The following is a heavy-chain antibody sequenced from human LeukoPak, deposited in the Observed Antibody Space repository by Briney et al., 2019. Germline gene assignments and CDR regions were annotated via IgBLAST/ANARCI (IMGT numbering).Heavy chain of an antibody. J-gene: IGHJ4*02. Sequence: SVKVSCTASGGTFSSYAISWVRQAPGQGLEWMGGIIPIFGTANYAQKFQGRVTITADESTSTAYMELSSLRSEDTAVYYCTRSDIVVVPAANFYWGQGTLVTVSS. D-gene: IGHD2-2*01. CDR2: IIPIFGTA. V-gene: IGHV1-69*13. CDR3: TRSDIVVVPAANFY. CDR1: GGTFSSYA.